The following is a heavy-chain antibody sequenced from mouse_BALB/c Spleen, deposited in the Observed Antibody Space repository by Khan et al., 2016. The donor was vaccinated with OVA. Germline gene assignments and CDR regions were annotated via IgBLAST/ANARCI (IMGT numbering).Heavy chain of an antibody. CDR3: ARKNYSYDRYCDV. CDR2: INTYTGEP. J-gene: IGHJ1*01. CDR1: GYTSTNYG. V-gene: IGHV9-3-1*01. Sequence: QIQLVQSGPELKKPGETVKISCKASGYTSTNYGMSWVKQAPGKGLKWMGWINTYTGEPTYADDFKGRFAFSLETSAYTAYLQINNLKNEDTATYFCARKNYSYDRYCDVWGAGTTVTVSS. D-gene: IGHD2-12*01.